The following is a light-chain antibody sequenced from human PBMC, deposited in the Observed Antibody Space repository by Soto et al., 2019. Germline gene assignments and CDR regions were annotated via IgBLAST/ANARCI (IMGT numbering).Light chain of an antibody. CDR2: GAS. Sequence: IMMTQSPSTLSVTPGARATLSCRASKIFRSYLAWYQQKPRQAPRLLIYGASSRATGIPDRFSGSGSGTDFTLAISRLEPGESAVYYCQHFVNSLTWTFGQGTKVDI. V-gene: IGKV3-20*01. J-gene: IGKJ1*01. CDR3: QHFVNSLTWT. CDR1: KIFRSY.